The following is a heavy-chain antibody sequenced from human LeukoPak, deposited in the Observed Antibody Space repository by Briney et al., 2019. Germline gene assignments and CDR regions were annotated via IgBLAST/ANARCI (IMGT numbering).Heavy chain of an antibody. CDR1: GFTFSSYA. CDR2: ISGSGGST. Sequence: GGSLRLSCAASGFTFSSYAMSWVRQAPGKGLEWVSAISGSGGSTYYADSVKGRFTISRDNSKNTLYLQMNSLRAEDTAVYYCAKLVVVTAIPLWFDPWVQGTLVTVSS. V-gene: IGHV3-23*01. CDR3: AKLVVVTAIPLWFDP. J-gene: IGHJ5*02. D-gene: IGHD2-21*02.